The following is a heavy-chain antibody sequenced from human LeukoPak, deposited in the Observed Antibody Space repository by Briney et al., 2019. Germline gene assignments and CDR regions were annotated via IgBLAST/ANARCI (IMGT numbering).Heavy chain of an antibody. J-gene: IGHJ4*02. CDR2: IYYSGNT. D-gene: IGHD3-10*02. V-gene: IGHV4-59*01. CDR1: GGSISSYY. Sequence: SETLSLTCTVSGGSISSYYWSWIRQPPGKGLEWLGYIYYSGNTDYNPSLKSRVAISVDTSKNQFSLKLSSVTAADTAVYYCARSTGSTMFIDYWGQGTLVTVSS. CDR3: ARSTGSTMFIDY.